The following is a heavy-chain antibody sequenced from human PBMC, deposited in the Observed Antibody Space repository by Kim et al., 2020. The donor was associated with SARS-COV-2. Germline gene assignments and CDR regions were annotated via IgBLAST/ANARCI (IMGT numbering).Heavy chain of an antibody. D-gene: IGHD3-10*01. J-gene: IGHJ4*02. V-gene: IGHV4-31*03. CDR3: ARVLDGSGGNDY. CDR2: IYYSGST. Sequence: SETLTLTCTVSGGSISRGGYYWSWICQHPGKGLEWIGYIYYSGSTYYNPSLKSRVTISVDTSKNQFSLKLSSVTAADTAVYYCARVLDGSGGNDYWGQGTLVTVSS. CDR1: GGSISRGGYY.